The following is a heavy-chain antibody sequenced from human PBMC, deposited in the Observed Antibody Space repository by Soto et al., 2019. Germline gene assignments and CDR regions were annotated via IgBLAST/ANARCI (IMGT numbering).Heavy chain of an antibody. V-gene: IGHV4-39*01. CDR1: GGSISSSSYY. Sequence: SETLSLTCTVSGGSISSSSYYWGWIRQPPGKGLEWIGSIYYSGSTYYNPSLKSRVTISVDTSKNQFSLKLSSVTAADTAVYYCARHVREYYYDSSGRYHYYYYGMDVWGQGTTVTVSS. CDR2: IYYSGST. D-gene: IGHD3-22*01. CDR3: ARHVREYYYDSSGRYHYYYYGMDV. J-gene: IGHJ6*02.